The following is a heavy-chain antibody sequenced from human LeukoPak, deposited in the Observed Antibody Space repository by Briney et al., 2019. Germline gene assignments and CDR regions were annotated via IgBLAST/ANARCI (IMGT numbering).Heavy chain of an antibody. V-gene: IGHV4-61*01. CDR3: ARDSHFCSGISCDLGWFDP. CDR2: IYYRGST. Sequence: SETLSLTCTVSGGSVSSGLHYWNWIRQPPGKGLEWIGYIYYRGSTDYNPSHKSRVTMSVDTSKNQFSLKLRSVTAADTAVYYCARDSHFCSGISCDLGWFDPWGQGTLVTVSS. D-gene: IGHD2-2*01. J-gene: IGHJ5*02. CDR1: GGSVSSGLHY.